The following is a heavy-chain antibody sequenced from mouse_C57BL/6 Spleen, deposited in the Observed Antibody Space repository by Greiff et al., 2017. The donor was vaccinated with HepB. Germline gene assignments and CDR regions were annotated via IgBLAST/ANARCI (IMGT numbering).Heavy chain of an antibody. Sequence: EVQLQQSGPELVKPGASVKISCKASGYTFTDYYMNWVKQSHGKSLEWIGDINPNNGGTSYNQKFKGKATLTVDKSSSTAYMELRSLTSEDSAVYYCARDLITTGDAMDYWGQGTSVTVSS. D-gene: IGHD1-1*01. J-gene: IGHJ4*01. CDR1: GYTFTDYY. CDR2: INPNNGGT. V-gene: IGHV1-26*01. CDR3: ARDLITTGDAMDY.